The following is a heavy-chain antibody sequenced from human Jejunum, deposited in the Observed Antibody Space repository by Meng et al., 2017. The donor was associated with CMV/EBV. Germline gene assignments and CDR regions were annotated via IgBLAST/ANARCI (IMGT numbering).Heavy chain of an antibody. CDR2: VIPICDTA. V-gene: IGHV1-69*06. CDR3: ARETAESNWSAESYLDP. Sequence: DALNSYRVSCVRQDPGRELQWMRRVIPICDTANYAQNFQGRVTISADKSTNPVYMELSSLRSEDTAVYYCARETAESNWSAESYLDPWGQGTLVTVSS. J-gene: IGHJ5*02. D-gene: IGHD1-1*01. CDR1: DALNSYR.